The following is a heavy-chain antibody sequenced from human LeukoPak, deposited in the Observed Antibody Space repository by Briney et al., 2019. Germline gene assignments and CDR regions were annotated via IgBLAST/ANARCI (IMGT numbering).Heavy chain of an antibody. Sequence: ASVKVSCKASGYTFTSYYMHWVRQAPGQGLEWMGWINPNSGGTNYAQKFQGRVTMTSDTSISTAYMELSRLRSDDTAVYYCATVAGIRGWFDPWGQGTLVTVSS. D-gene: IGHD5-18*01. J-gene: IGHJ5*02. CDR3: ATVAGIRGWFDP. V-gene: IGHV1-2*02. CDR1: GYTFTSYY. CDR2: INPNSGGT.